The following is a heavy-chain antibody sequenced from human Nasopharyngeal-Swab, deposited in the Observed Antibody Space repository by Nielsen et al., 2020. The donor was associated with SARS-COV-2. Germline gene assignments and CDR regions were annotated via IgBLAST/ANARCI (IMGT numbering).Heavy chain of an antibody. CDR2: ISSSSSYI. Sequence: GESLKISCAASGFTFSSYSMNWVRQAPGKGLEWVSSISSSSSYIYYADSVKGRFTISRDNAKNSLYLQMSSLRAEDTAVYYCARATGYSSSQGDYWGQGTLVTVSS. V-gene: IGHV3-21*01. CDR3: ARATGYSSSQGDY. CDR1: GFTFSSYS. J-gene: IGHJ4*02. D-gene: IGHD6-13*01.